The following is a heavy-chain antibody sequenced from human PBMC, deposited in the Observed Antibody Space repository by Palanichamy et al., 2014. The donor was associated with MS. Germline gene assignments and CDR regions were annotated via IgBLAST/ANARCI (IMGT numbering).Heavy chain of an antibody. J-gene: IGHJ4*02. V-gene: IGHV3-7*01. Sequence: DSVKGRFTLSRDNAKNSLYLQMSSLRAEDTAVYYCARDFSYTSSWYPFEYWGQGTLVTVSS. D-gene: IGHD6-13*01. CDR3: ARDFSYTSSWYPFEY.